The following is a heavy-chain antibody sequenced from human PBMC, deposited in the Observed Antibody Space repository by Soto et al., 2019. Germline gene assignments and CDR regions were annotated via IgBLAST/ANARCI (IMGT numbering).Heavy chain of an antibody. CDR1: GFTFDDYA. CDR2: MSWDSGTL. CDR3: AQGRYPTTASPLDQ. V-gene: IGHV3-9*01. D-gene: IGHD1-1*01. J-gene: IGHJ5*02. Sequence: EVQLVESGGGLVQPGRSLRLSCAASGFTFDDYAMHWVRQVPGKGLEWISGMSWDSGTLGYADSVKGRIIISRDDAKKSLFLQMNSLRGEDTALYSCAQGRYPTTASPLDQWGQGTLVTVSS.